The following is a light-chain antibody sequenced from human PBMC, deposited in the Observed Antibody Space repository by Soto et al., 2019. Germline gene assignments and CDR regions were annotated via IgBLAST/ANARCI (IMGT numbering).Light chain of an antibody. J-gene: IGKJ5*01. CDR3: QQRSNWPPSIS. Sequence: EVGLTQSPATLSLSPGERANISRRASQSVTTYLAWYQQKPGQAPRLLIYDASDRATGIPARFSGSGSGTDFTLTISSLEPEDFAVYYCQQRSNWPPSISFGQGTRLEIK. V-gene: IGKV3-11*01. CDR1: QSVTTY. CDR2: DAS.